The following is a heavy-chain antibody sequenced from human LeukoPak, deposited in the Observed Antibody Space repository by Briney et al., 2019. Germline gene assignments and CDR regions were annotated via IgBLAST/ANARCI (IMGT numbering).Heavy chain of an antibody. D-gene: IGHD6-19*01. CDR1: GFTFSSYG. Sequence: GGSLRLSCAASGFTFSSYGMHWVRQAPGKGLEWVAFIRYDGSNKYYADSVKGRFTISRDNSKNTLYLQMNSLRAEDTAVYYCARERDDSSGFDYWGQGTLVTVSS. CDR2: IRYDGSNK. J-gene: IGHJ4*02. V-gene: IGHV3-30*02. CDR3: ARERDDSSGFDY.